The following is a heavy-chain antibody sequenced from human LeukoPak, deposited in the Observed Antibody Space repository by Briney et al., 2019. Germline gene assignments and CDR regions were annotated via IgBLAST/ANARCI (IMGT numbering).Heavy chain of an antibody. CDR2: IYTSAST. CDR3: ARISSWYRRFFDP. J-gene: IGHJ5*02. D-gene: IGHD6-13*01. CDR1: GGSISSYY. V-gene: IGHV4-4*09. Sequence: NPSETLSLTCTVSGGSISSYYWRWIRQRPGKGVEWIGYIYTSASTNYNPSLKSRVTISVDTSKNPFSLKLSSVTAAYTAVYYCARISSWYRRFFDPWGQGTLVTVSS.